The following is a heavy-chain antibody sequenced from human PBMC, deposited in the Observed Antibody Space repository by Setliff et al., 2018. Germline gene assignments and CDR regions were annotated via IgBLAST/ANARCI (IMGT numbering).Heavy chain of an antibody. CDR3: ARDLVGYCSGGSCYDWDY. V-gene: IGHV1-18*01. CDR1: GYTFTSYG. CDR2: ISAYNGNT. J-gene: IGHJ4*02. D-gene: IGHD2-15*01. Sequence: ASVKVSCKASGYTFTSYGISWVRQAPGQGPEWMGWISAYNGNTNYAQKLQGRVTMTTDTSTSTAYMELRSLRSDDTAVYYCARDLVGYCSGGSCYDWDYWGQGTLVTVSS.